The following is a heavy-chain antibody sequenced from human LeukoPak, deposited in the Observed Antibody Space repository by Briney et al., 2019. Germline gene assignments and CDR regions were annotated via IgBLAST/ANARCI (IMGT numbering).Heavy chain of an antibody. Sequence: PSETLSLTYTVSGGSISRYYWSWIRQPPGKGLEWIGYIYYSGSTNYNPSLKSRVTISVDTSKNQFSLKLSSMPAADTAVYYCARGAPNFTIDYWGQGTLVTVSS. CDR2: IYYSGST. D-gene: IGHD2-8*01. V-gene: IGHV4-59*01. CDR3: ARGAPNFTIDY. J-gene: IGHJ4*02. CDR1: GGSISRYY.